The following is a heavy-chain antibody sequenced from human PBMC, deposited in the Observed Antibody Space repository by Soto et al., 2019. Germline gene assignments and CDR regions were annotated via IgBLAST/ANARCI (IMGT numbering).Heavy chain of an antibody. V-gene: IGHV1-8*02. Sequence: ASVKVSCKASGFTFTSSAVQWVRQARGQRLEWMGWMNPNSGNTGYAQKFQGRVTMTRNTSISTAYMELSSLRSEDTAVYYCASMIVEYYYYYGMDVWGQGTTVTVSS. J-gene: IGHJ6*02. CDR1: GFTFTSSA. D-gene: IGHD3-22*01. CDR2: MNPNSGNT. CDR3: ASMIVEYYYYYGMDV.